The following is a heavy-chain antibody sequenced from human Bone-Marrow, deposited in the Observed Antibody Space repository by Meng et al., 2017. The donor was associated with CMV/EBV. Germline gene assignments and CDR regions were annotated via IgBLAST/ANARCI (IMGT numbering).Heavy chain of an antibody. CDR3: ATRLAAVARAGTKLYYYGALDV. CDR2: FDREDGET. D-gene: IGHD6-13*01. V-gene: IGHV1-24*01. J-gene: IGHJ6*02. Sequence: ASVKVSCKVSRHTLTELSMHWVRQAPGKGLEWMGRFDREDGETIYAQRFQGRVTTTEDISIETAYIELTSLTSHDTAVYYCATRLAAVARAGTKLYYYGALDVWGQGTTVTVSS. CDR1: RHTLTELS.